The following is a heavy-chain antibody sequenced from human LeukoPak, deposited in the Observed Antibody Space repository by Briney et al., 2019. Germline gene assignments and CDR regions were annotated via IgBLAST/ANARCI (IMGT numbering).Heavy chain of an antibody. D-gene: IGHD6-13*01. CDR3: ARDISSSPDY. J-gene: IGHJ4*02. CDR2: INHNGNVN. Sequence: GSLSLSCAAFGFTFSSYWMNWARQAPGKGLEWVASINHNGNVNYYVDSVKGRFTISRDNAKNSLYLQMNSLRAEDTAVYYCARDISSSPDYWGQGTLVTVSS. CDR1: GFTFSSYW. V-gene: IGHV3-7*01.